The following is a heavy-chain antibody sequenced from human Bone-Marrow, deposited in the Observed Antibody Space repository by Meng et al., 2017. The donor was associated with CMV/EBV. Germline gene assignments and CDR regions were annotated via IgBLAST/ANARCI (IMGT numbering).Heavy chain of an antibody. CDR1: GGSFSGYY. CDR3: ARDYYDSTPYRWFDP. J-gene: IGHJ5*02. D-gene: IGHD3-22*01. V-gene: IGHV4-34*01. CDR2: INHSGST. Sequence: SETLSLTCAAYGGSFSGYYWSWIRQPPGKGLEWIGEINHSGSTNYNPSLKSRVTISVDTSKNQFSLKLSSVTAADTAVYYCARDYYDSTPYRWFDPWGQGNLVPVSS.